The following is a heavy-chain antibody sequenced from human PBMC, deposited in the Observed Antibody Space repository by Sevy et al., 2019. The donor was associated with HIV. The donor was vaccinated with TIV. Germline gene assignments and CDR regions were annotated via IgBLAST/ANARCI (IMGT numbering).Heavy chain of an antibody. Sequence: GSLRLSCAASGFTFTNYALHWIHQAPGKGLEWVAIISYDGSSEYYADSVKGRFTISRDNSKNTLYLQMNSLRPDDTAVYYCARDLRPNYWYFDVWGRGTLVTVSS. CDR3: ARDLRPNYWYFDV. CDR1: GFTFTNYA. CDR2: ISYDGSSE. V-gene: IGHV3-30-3*01. J-gene: IGHJ2*01.